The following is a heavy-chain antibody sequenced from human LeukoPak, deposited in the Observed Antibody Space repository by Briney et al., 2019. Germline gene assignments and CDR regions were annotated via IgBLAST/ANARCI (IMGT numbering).Heavy chain of an antibody. CDR2: INHSGST. V-gene: IGHV4-34*01. CDR3: ATRGYSYGTPFDY. CDR1: GGSFSGYY. Sequence: NPSETLSLTCAAYGGSFSGYYWSWIRQPPGKGLEWIGEINHSGSTNYNPSLKSRVTILVDTSKNQFSLKLSSVTAADTAVYYCATRGYSYGTPFDYWGQGTLVTVSS. D-gene: IGHD5-18*01. J-gene: IGHJ4*02.